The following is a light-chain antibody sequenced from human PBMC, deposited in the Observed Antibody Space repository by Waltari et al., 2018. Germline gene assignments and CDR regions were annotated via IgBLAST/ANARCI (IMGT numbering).Light chain of an antibody. V-gene: IGKV4-1*01. CDR1: QSLLYSSNNKNY. CDR3: QQYLDTLGEPT. Sequence: DIVMTQSPDSLAVSLGERATINCKSSQSLLYSSNNKNYLAWYQQKPGQSPKLLISWASTRQSGVPDRFRGSGSGTDLTLTISSLQAADVAVYYCQQYLDTLGEPTFGQGTKLEIK. CDR2: WAS. J-gene: IGKJ2*01.